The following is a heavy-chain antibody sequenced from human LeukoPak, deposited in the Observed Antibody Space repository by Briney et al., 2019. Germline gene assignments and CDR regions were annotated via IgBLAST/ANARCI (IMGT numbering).Heavy chain of an antibody. CDR2: IHYSGNT. V-gene: IGHV4-39*01. CDR3: ARIITENLRRFDY. D-gene: IGHD1-20*01. Sequence: PSETLSLTCTVSGGSISSSSYYWGRIRQPPGKGLEWIGSIHYSGNTYYNPSLKSRVTISVDTSKNQFSLKLSSVTAADTAVYYCARIITENLRRFDYWGQGTLVTVSS. J-gene: IGHJ4*02. CDR1: GGSISSSSYY.